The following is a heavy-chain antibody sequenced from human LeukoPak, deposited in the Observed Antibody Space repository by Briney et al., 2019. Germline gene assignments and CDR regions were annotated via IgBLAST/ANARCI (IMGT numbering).Heavy chain of an antibody. J-gene: IGHJ3*01. V-gene: IGHV4-59*01. CDR1: GGSISSYY. D-gene: IGHD3-10*01. Sequence: SETLSLTCTVSGGSISSYYWSWIRQPPGKGLECIGYIYYSGSTNYNPSLKSRVTISVDTSKNQFSLKLSSMTAADTAVYYCATYRGHGPVTFDFWGQGTMVTVSS. CDR2: IYYSGST. CDR3: ATYRGHGPVTFDF.